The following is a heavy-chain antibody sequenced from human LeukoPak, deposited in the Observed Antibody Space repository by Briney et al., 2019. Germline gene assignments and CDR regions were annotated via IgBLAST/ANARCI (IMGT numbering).Heavy chain of an antibody. CDR3: ARWHGALSMRWFDP. CDR1: GFTFSDYY. Sequence: GGSLRLSCAASGFTFSDYYMSWIRQAPGKGLEWVSYISSSGSTIYYADSVKGRFTISRDNAKNSLYLQMNSLRAEDTAVYCCARWHGALSMRWFDPWGQGTLVTVSS. J-gene: IGHJ5*02. CDR2: ISSSGSTI. D-gene: IGHD3-16*02. V-gene: IGHV3-11*04.